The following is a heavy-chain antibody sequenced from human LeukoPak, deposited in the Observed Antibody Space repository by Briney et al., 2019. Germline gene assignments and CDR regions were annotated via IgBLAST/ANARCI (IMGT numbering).Heavy chain of an antibody. D-gene: IGHD6-13*01. J-gene: IGHJ5*02. CDR3: ARDVGITVADSFDP. Sequence: ASVKVSCKASAYTFTSYGINWVRQAPGQGLEWMGWIHIYRGNTNYAQKFQGRVTMTTDTSTSTVYMEVRGLRSDDTAMYYCARDVGITVADSFDPWGQGTLVTVSS. CDR1: AYTFTSYG. CDR2: IHIYRGNT. V-gene: IGHV1-18*01.